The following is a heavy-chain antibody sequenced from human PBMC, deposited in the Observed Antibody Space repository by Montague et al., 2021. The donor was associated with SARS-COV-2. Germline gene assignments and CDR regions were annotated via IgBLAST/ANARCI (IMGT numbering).Heavy chain of an antibody. V-gene: IGHV3-30*04. CDR2: ISYDDSHQ. CDR1: AFTFTSYS. CDR3: ARVYGSHWPPNYAMDV. J-gene: IGHJ6*02. Sequence: SLRLSCAASAFTFTSYSLHWVRQAPGQGLEWVAIISYDDSHQYYAASVKGRFTISRDNSKNTVYLQMTSLRPEDTAVYYCARVYGSHWPPNYAMDVWGQGTTVTVSS. D-gene: IGHD6-13*01.